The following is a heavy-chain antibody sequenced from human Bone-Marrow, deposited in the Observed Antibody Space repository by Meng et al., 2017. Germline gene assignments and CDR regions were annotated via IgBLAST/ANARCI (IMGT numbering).Heavy chain of an antibody. D-gene: IGHD6-19*01. Sequence: SVKVSCKASGGTFSSYTISWVRQAPGQGLEWMGRIIPILGIANYAQKFQGRVTITEDKSTSTAYMELSSLRSEDTAVYYCARGRPTVAGTDYFDYWGQGTLVTVSS. V-gene: IGHV1-69*02. J-gene: IGHJ4*02. CDR3: ARGRPTVAGTDYFDY. CDR2: IIPILGIA. CDR1: GGTFSSYT.